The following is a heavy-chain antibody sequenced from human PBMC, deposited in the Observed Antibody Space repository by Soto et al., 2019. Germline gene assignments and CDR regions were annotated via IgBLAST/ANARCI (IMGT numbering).Heavy chain of an antibody. J-gene: IGHJ6*02. CDR2: IIPIFGST. CDR3: ARGGLRFLDCAMDV. CDR1: GGTFSSYA. D-gene: IGHD3-3*01. Sequence: QVQLVQSGAEVKKPGTSVKVSCKASGGTFSSYAISWVRQAPGQGLEWMGGIIPIFGSTNYAQKFQGRVTITADESTSTAYMELSSLRSEDTAVYYCARGGLRFLDCAMDVWGQGTTVTVSS. V-gene: IGHV1-69*12.